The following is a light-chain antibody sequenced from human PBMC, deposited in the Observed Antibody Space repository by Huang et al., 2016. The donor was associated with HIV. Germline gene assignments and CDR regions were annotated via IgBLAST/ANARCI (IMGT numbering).Light chain of an antibody. Sequence: DIQMTDSPSSLSASVGDRVAITCRAGQGVSNSVAWFQQKPGKAPKLLLYAASKLEGGVTSRCSGSGSGAVYTLTISSLQPEDVAVYHCQQYHGVPWTFGQGTKVEVK. V-gene: IGKV1-NL1*01. J-gene: IGKJ1*01. CDR3: QQYHGVPWT. CDR2: AAS. CDR1: QGVSNS.